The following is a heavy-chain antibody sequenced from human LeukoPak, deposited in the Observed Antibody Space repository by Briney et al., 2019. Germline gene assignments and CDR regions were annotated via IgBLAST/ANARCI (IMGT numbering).Heavy chain of an antibody. V-gene: IGHV4-34*01. D-gene: IGHD6-13*01. CDR3: ASSRYSSSWYEY. CDR2: INHSGST. J-gene: IGHJ5*01. Sequence: SETLSLTCAVYGGSFSGYYWSWIRQPPGKGLEWIGEINHSGSTNYNPSLKSRVTISVDTSKNQFSLKLSSVTAADTAVYYCASSRYSSSWYEYWGQEPWSPSPQ. CDR1: GGSFSGYY.